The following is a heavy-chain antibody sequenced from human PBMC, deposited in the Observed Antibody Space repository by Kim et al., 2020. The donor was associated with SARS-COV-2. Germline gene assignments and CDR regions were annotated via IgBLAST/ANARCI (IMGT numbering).Heavy chain of an antibody. V-gene: IGHV3-30*18. Sequence: GGSLRLSCAASGFTFNLYGMHWVRRAPGKGLEWVAFTSFDGSDKFQADSVKGRFTIARDNSKNTLYLQMSSLRADDTAIYYCAKDRTYGDYQFDSWGHGT. J-gene: IGHJ5*01. CDR2: TSFDGSDK. CDR3: AKDRTYGDYQFDS. CDR1: GFTFNLYG. D-gene: IGHD4-17*01.